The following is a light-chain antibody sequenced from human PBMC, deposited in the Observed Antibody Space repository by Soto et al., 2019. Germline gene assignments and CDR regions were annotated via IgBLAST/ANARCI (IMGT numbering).Light chain of an antibody. CDR1: ESVSGSY. V-gene: IGKV3-20*01. CDR3: QQYGGSRLVT. Sequence: ETVLTQSPGTLSLSPGERATLSCRASESVSGSYLAWYQQKPGQPPRLLISGASNRATGIPDRFSGSGSGTDFTLTISRLEPEDFAVYYCQQYGGSRLVTFGGGTKVEIK. J-gene: IGKJ4*01. CDR2: GAS.